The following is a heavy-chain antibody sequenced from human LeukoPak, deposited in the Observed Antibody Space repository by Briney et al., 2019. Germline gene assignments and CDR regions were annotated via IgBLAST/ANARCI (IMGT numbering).Heavy chain of an antibody. J-gene: IGHJ6*03. Sequence: ASVKVSCKASGYTFTSYAMNWVRQAPGQGLEWMGWINTNTGNPTYPQGFTGRFVFSLDTSISTAYLQISSLKAEDTAVYYCARAPHYYDSSGYSNFYYMDVWGKGTTVTVSS. V-gene: IGHV7-4-1*02. CDR2: INTNTGNP. D-gene: IGHD3-22*01. CDR1: GYTFTSYA. CDR3: ARAPHYYDSSGYSNFYYMDV.